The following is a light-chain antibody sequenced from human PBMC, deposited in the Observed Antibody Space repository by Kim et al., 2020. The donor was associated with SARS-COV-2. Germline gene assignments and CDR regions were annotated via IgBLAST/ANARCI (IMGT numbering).Light chain of an antibody. Sequence: EIVLTQSPATLSLSPGERATLSCRASQSVSSYLAWYQQKPGQAPRLLIYDASNRATGIPARFSGSGSGTDFTVTISSLEPEDFAVYYCQQRSIWPVTFGQGTRLE. V-gene: IGKV3-11*01. J-gene: IGKJ5*01. CDR3: QQRSIWPVT. CDR1: QSVSSY. CDR2: DAS.